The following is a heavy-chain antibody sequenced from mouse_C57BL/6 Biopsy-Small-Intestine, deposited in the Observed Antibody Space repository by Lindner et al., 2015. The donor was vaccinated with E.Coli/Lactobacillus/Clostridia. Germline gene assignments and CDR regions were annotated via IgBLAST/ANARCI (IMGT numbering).Heavy chain of an antibody. Sequence: VQLQESGAELAKPGASVKMSCKASGYTFTNYWIHWIKQRPGQSLDWIGYINPSSGYTNYNQKFRNKATLTADKSSSTAYIQLTSLTSEDSAVYYCSRGWDSYWGQGTTLTASS. D-gene: IGHD4-1*01. J-gene: IGHJ2*01. V-gene: IGHV1-7*01. CDR3: SRGWDSY. CDR1: GYTFTNYW. CDR2: INPSSGYT.